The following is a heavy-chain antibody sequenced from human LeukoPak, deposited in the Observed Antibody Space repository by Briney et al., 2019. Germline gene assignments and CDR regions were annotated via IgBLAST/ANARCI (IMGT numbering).Heavy chain of an antibody. CDR1: GGSFSGYY. V-gene: IGHV4-34*01. Sequence: SETLSLTCAAYGGSFSGYYWSWIRQPPGEGLEWIGEINHSGSTNYNPSLKSRVTISVDTSKNQFSLKLSSVTAADTAVYYCARDPTGYRYWGQGTLVTVSS. D-gene: IGHD3-9*01. CDR2: INHSGST. CDR3: ARDPTGYRY. J-gene: IGHJ4*02.